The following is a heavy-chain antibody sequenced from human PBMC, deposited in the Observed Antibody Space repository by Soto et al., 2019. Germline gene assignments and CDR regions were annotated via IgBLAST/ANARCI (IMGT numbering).Heavy chain of an antibody. J-gene: IGHJ4*02. CDR2: IKSRIDGGTT. Sequence: PAGCLRLSCAASGFTFKNAGMNWVHQAPRKGLEWVGRIKSRIDGGTTDYAAPVKGRFTISRDDSKNTLYLQMNSLKTEDPALYYCTTPGSVVVTAYRGQGTLVPVSP. V-gene: IGHV3-15*07. D-gene: IGHD3-22*01. CDR3: TTPGSVVVTAY. CDR1: GFTFKNAG.